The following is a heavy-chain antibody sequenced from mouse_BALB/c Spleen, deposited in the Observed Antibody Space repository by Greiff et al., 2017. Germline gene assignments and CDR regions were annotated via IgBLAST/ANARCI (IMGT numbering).Heavy chain of an antibody. J-gene: IGHJ4*01. V-gene: IGHV6-6*02. D-gene: IGHD1-1*01. Sequence: EVQRVESGGGLVQPGGSMKLSCVASGFTFSNYWMNWVRQSPEKGLEWVAEIRLKSNNYATHYAESVKGRFTISRDDSKSSVYLQMNNLRAEDTGIYYCTRYYGSSSYYYAMDYWGQGTSVTVSS. CDR1: GFTFSNYW. CDR3: TRYYGSSSYYYAMDY. CDR2: IRLKSNNYAT.